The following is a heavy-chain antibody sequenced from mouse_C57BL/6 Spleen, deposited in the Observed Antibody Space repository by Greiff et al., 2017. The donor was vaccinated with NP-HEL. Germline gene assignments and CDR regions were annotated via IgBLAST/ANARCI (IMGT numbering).Heavy chain of an antibody. J-gene: IGHJ2*01. Sequence: VQLQQSGAELVKPGASVKLSCTASGFNIKDYYMHWVKQRTEQGLEWIGRIDPEAGDTKYAPKFQGKATITADTSSNTAYLQLSSLTSEDTAVYYCAPYGNLDYWGQGTTLTVSS. D-gene: IGHD2-1*01. CDR3: APYGNLDY. V-gene: IGHV14-2*01. CDR2: IDPEAGDT. CDR1: GFNIKDYY.